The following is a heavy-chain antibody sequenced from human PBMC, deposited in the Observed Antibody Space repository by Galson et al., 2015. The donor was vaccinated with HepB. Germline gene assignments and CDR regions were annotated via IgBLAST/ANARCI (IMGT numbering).Heavy chain of an antibody. V-gene: IGHV3-15*01. J-gene: IGHJ4*02. D-gene: IGHD3-22*01. CDR3: TTDFPSSGHDY. CDR1: GFTFSNAW. CDR2: IKSKTDGGTT. Sequence: SLRLSCAASGFTFSNAWTSWVRQAPGKGLEWVGRIKSKTDGGTTDYAAPVKGRFTISRDDSKNTLYLQMNSLKTEDTAVYYCTTDFPSSGHDYWGQGTLVTVSS.